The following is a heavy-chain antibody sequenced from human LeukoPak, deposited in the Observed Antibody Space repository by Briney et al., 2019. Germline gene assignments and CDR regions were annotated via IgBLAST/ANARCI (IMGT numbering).Heavy chain of an antibody. CDR2: INHGGST. CDR1: GGSFNLYY. Sequence: SETLSLTCAVNGGSFNLYYWSWVRQTPGKGLGWIGEINHGGSTNYNPSLKSRLTMSVDTSRNQFSLKLNSVAAADMAVYYCARGLAEGGLFDYWGQGTLVTVSS. CDR3: ARGLAEGGLFDY. J-gene: IGHJ4*02. D-gene: IGHD6-13*01. V-gene: IGHV4-34*01.